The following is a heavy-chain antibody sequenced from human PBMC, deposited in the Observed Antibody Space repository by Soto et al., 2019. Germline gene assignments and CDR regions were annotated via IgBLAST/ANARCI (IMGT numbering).Heavy chain of an antibody. CDR1: GFTFSNYG. CDR3: EKQLGYCSSTSCRDYYYGMDV. D-gene: IGHD2-2*01. J-gene: IGHJ6*02. Sequence: GGSLRLSCAASGFTFSNYGMHWVRQAPGKGLEWVAVISYDGSNKYYADSVKGRLTISRDNSKNTLYLQMNSLRTEDTAVYYCEKQLGYCSSTSCRDYYYGMDVWGRGTTVTVSS. V-gene: IGHV3-30*18. CDR2: ISYDGSNK.